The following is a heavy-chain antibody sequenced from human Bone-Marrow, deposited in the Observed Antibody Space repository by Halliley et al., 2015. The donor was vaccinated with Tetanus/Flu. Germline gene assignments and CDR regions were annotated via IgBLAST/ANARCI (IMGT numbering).Heavy chain of an antibody. CDR3: ARVAPPALVFYYGMDV. V-gene: IGHV1-46*01. J-gene: IGHJ6*02. CDR2: TSPCGDGP. Sequence: GMTSPCGDGPSCSRRFQGRVTMTRDTSTSSVNMELSSLRSEDTAVYFCARVAPPALVFYYGMDVWGQGTTVTVSS. D-gene: IGHD2-15*01.